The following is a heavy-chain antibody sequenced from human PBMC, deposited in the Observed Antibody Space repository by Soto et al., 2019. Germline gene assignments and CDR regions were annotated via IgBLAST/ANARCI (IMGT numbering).Heavy chain of an antibody. D-gene: IGHD3-10*01. CDR2: INPSGGST. J-gene: IGHJ6*02. V-gene: IGHV1-46*01. CDR1: GYTFTSYY. CDR3: ARDRITMFRGVYYYYGMDV. Sequence: QVQLVQSGAEVKKPGASVKVSCKASGYTFTSYYMHWVRQAPGQGLEWLGIINPSGGSTSYAQKCQCRVTMTRDTSTSTVYMELSSLRSEDTAVYYCARDRITMFRGVYYYYGMDVWGQGTTVTVSS.